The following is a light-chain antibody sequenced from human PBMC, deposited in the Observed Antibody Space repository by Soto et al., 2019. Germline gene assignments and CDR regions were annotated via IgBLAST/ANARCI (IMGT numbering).Light chain of an antibody. J-gene: IGKJ1*01. CDR1: ESIDSW. V-gene: IGKV1-5*03. CDR3: QQYNSYRA. CDR2: KAS. Sequence: DIQMTQSPSTLSASVGDRVTITCRARESIDSWLAWHQQKPGRAPKLLISKASSLESGVPSRFSGSGFGTEFTLTISSLQPDDFATYYCQQYNSYRAFGQGTKVDI.